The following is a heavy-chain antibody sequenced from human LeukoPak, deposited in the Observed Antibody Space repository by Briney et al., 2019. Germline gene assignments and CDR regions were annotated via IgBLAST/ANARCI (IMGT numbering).Heavy chain of an antibody. CDR3: ARGYYDSSDFEYIQH. Sequence: ASVKVSCKASGYSFTRYYIHWVRQAPGQGLEWMAWVNPNSGDTNFAQKFQGRVTMTRDTSISTVYMELSRLRSDDTAVFFCARGYYDSSDFEYIQHWGQGTLVTVSS. CDR1: GYSFTRYY. V-gene: IGHV1-2*02. D-gene: IGHD3-22*01. CDR2: VNPNSGDT. J-gene: IGHJ1*01.